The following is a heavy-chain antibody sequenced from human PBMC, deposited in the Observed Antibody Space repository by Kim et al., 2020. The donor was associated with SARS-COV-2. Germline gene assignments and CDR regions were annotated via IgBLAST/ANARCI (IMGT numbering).Heavy chain of an antibody. D-gene: IGHD4-17*01. CDR3: ARLSAYGDFDY. CDR2: SLDVESYN. J-gene: IGHJ4*02. Sequence: GESLKISCKGSGYSCTSKWICGGREMPGEAGDIMVVSLDVESYNRYSPAFHGQVTISADKSISTAYLQWSSLKASDTAVYYCARLSAYGDFDYWGQGTLVTVSA. V-gene: IGHV5-51*01. CDR1: GYSCTSKW.